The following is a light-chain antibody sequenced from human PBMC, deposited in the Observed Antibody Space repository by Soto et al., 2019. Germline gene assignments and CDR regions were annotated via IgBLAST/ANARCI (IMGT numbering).Light chain of an antibody. CDR1: QSVSSNC. CDR2: GAS. V-gene: IGKV3-20*01. J-gene: IGKJ3*01. CDR3: QQYGRSPFT. Sequence: EIVMTQSPATLSVSPGERATLSCRASQSVSSNCVAWFHQKPGQAPRFLIYGASSRATGVPDRFSASGSGTDFTLTISRLEPEDFAVYYCQQYGRSPFTFGPGTKVDIK.